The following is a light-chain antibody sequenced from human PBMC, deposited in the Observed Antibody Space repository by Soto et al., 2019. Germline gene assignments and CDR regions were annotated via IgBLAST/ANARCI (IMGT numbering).Light chain of an antibody. CDR2: GNS. Sequence: QSVLTQPPSVSGAPGQRVTISCTGSSSNIGAGYDVHWYQQLPGTAPKLLIYGNSNRPSGVPDRFSGSKSGTSASLAITGVHAEAAADYYCQSYDSSLSGYVFGTGTKLTVL. J-gene: IGLJ1*01. V-gene: IGLV1-40*01. CDR3: QSYDSSLSGYV. CDR1: SSNIGAGYD.